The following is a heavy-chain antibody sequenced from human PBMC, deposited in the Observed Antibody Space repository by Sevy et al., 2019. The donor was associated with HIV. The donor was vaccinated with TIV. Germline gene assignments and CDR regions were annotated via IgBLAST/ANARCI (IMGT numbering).Heavy chain of an antibody. CDR3: AREFGDGYNPRYYSDY. CDR1: GFTVSTNY. CDR2: IYSGGTT. Sequence: GGSLRLSCAASGFTVSTNYMSWVRQAPGKGLEWVSVIYSGGTTYYADSVKGRFTISRDKSKNTLYLQMNSLRAEDTAVYYCAREFGDGYNPRYYSDYWGQGTLVTVSS. J-gene: IGHJ4*02. V-gene: IGHV3-53*01. D-gene: IGHD3-3*01.